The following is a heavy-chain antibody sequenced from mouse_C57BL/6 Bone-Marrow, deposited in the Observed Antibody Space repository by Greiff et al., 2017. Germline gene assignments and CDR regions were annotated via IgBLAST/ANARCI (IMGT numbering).Heavy chain of an antibody. CDR2: ISSGGSYT. J-gene: IGHJ2*01. Sequence: EVKLVESGGDLVKPGGSLKLSCAASGFTFSSYGMSWVRQTPDKRLEWVATISSGGSYTYYPDSVKGRFTISRDNAKNTLYLQMSSLKSEDTAMYYCARHNYYGSSDYWGQGTTLTVSS. CDR1: GFTFSSYG. D-gene: IGHD1-1*01. V-gene: IGHV5-6*02. CDR3: ARHNYYGSSDY.